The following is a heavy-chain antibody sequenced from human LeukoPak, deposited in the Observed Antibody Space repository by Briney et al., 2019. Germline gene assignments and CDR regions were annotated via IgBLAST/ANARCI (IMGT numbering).Heavy chain of an antibody. CDR1: GFTFSSYA. CDR2: ISGSGGST. Sequence: GGSLRLSCAASGFTFSSYAMSWVRQAPGKGLEWVSAISGSGGSTYYADSVKGRFTISRDNSKNTLYLQMNSLRADDTAVYYCAKVPVGAMDPPGIDYWGQGTLVTVSS. D-gene: IGHD5-18*01. J-gene: IGHJ4*02. CDR3: AKVPVGAMDPPGIDY. V-gene: IGHV3-23*01.